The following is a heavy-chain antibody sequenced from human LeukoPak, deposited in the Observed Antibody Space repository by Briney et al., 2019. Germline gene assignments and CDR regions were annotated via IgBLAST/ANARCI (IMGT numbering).Heavy chain of an antibody. Sequence: PGGSLGLSCAASGFIFSDHWMHWVRQAPGKGLVWLSRINSDGSSTIYADSVKGRFTFSRDNAENTLFLEMSSLRVEDTAVYYCVRERNNFWSGHHSIFDSWGQGTLVTVSS. CDR3: VRERNNFWSGHHSIFDS. J-gene: IGHJ4*02. CDR2: INSDGSST. V-gene: IGHV3-74*01. CDR1: GFIFSDHW. D-gene: IGHD3-3*01.